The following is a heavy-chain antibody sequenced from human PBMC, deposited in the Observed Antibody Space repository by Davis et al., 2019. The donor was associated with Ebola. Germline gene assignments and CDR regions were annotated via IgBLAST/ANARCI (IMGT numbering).Heavy chain of an antibody. V-gene: IGHV3-53*01. CDR1: GFTVSSNY. Sequence: GGSLRLSCAASGFTVSSNYMSWVRQAPGKGLEWVSVIYSGGSTYYADSVKGRFTISRHNSKNTLYLQMNSLRAEDTAVYYCARARYSSGWGSYFQHWGQGTLVTVSS. CDR2: IYSGGST. J-gene: IGHJ1*01. CDR3: ARARYSSGWGSYFQH. D-gene: IGHD6-19*01.